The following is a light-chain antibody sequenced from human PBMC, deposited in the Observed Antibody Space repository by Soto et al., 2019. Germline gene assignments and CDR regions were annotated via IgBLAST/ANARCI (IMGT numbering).Light chain of an antibody. CDR1: STDFVSYNR. V-gene: IGLV2-18*01. CDR2: EAS. J-gene: IGLJ1*01. CDR3: TLYTSENTDV. Sequence: QSVLTQPPSVSGSPGQSVTISCTGTSTDFVSYNRVSWYQQPPGTAPKLIIYEASNRPSGVPDRFSGSKSGNTASLTISGVQASDDADYYCTLYTSENTDVFGTGTKGTVL.